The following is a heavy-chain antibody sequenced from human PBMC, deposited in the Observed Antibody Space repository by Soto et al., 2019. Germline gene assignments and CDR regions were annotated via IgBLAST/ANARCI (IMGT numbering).Heavy chain of an antibody. CDR2: ISAYNGNT. CDR3: ARGYDYVWGSYRDFDY. D-gene: IGHD3-16*02. V-gene: IGHV1-18*01. Sequence: GASVKLSCKASGYTFTSYGISWVRQAPGQGLEWMGWISAYNGNTNYAQKLQGRVTMTTDTSTSTAYMELRSLRSDDTAVYYCARGYDYVWGSYRDFDYWGQGTLVTVSS. J-gene: IGHJ4*02. CDR1: GYTFTSYG.